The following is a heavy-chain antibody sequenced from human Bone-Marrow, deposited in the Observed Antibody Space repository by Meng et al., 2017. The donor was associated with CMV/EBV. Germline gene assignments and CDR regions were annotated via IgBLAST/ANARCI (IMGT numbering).Heavy chain of an antibody. D-gene: IGHD2-2*02. CDR2: IIPILGIA. Sequence: SVKVSCKASGGTFSSYAISWVRQAPGQGLEWMGGIIPILGIANYAQKFQGRVTITADKSTSTAYMELSSLRSEDTAVYYCARDTGDCSSTSCYTWRDYYYYGMAVWGQGNTVHVYS. V-gene: IGHV1-69*10. J-gene: IGHJ6*02. CDR3: ARDTGDCSSTSCYTWRDYYYYGMAV. CDR1: GGTFSSYA.